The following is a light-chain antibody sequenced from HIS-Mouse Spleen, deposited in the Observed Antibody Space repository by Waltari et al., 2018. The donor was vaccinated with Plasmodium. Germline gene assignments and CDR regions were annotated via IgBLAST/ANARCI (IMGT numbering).Light chain of an antibody. CDR2: KAF. J-gene: IGKJ1*01. Sequence: DIQLTQSPSTLPASVRDRVTITCRASQRISSRLAWYQQKPGKAPKLLIYKAFSLESGVPSRFSGSGSGTEFTLTISSLQPDDFATYYCQQYNSYSWTFGQGTKVEIK. V-gene: IGKV1-5*03. CDR3: QQYNSYSWT. CDR1: QRISSR.